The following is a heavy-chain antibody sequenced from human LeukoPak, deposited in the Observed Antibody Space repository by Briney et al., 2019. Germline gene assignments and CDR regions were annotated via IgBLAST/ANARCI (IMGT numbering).Heavy chain of an antibody. CDR1: GFTVSSNY. CDR2: IYSGGST. V-gene: IGHV3-53*01. D-gene: IGHD2-21*02. J-gene: IGHJ4*02. Sequence: GGPLRLSCAASGFTVSSNYMSWVRQAPGKGLEWVSVIYSGGSTYYADSVKGRFTISRDNSKNTLYLQMNSLRAEDTAVYYCARVSKYCGGDCYFDYWGQGTLVTVSS. CDR3: ARVSKYCGGDCYFDY.